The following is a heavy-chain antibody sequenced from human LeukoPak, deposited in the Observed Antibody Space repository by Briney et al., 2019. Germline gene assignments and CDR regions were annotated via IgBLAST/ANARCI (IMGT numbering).Heavy chain of an antibody. D-gene: IGHD3-22*01. CDR3: ARGGDSSGYYCPVFDY. CDR1: GGSFSGYY. J-gene: IGHJ4*02. Sequence: PSETLSLTCAVYGGSFSGYYWSWIRQPPGKGLEWIGEINHSGSTNYNPSLKSRVTISVDTSKNQFSLKLSSVTAADTAVYYCARGGDSSGYYCPVFDYWGQGTLVTVSS. V-gene: IGHV4-34*01. CDR2: INHSGST.